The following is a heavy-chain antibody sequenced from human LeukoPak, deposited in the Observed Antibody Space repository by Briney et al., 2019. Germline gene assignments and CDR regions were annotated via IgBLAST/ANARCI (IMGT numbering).Heavy chain of an antibody. Sequence: RSSETLSLTCSVSGYSISSGYYWDWIRQPPGQGLEWIGSIYHSGSTYYNPSLKSRVTISVDTSKNQFSLKLSSVTAADTAVYYCARHGSGSLNVGFDPWGQGTLVTVSS. D-gene: IGHD3-10*01. CDR1: GYSISSGYY. V-gene: IGHV4-38-2*02. J-gene: IGHJ5*02. CDR2: IYHSGST. CDR3: ARHGSGSLNVGFDP.